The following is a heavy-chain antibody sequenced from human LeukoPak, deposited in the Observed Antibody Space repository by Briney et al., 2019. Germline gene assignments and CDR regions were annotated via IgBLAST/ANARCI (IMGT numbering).Heavy chain of an antibody. V-gene: IGHV3-30-3*01. Sequence: GGSLRLSCAASGFTLCRYAMHCVRAAPGRRGGWGAVISYDGSNKYYPDSVQGRFTLSSDNSKNTLYLQMNSLRAEDTSVYYCARTRSTSSTALWYYYGMDVWAKGPRSPPP. J-gene: IGHJ6*02. CDR3: ARTRSTSSTALWYYYGMDV. CDR2: ISYDGSNK. D-gene: IGHD2-2*01. CDR1: GFTLCRYA.